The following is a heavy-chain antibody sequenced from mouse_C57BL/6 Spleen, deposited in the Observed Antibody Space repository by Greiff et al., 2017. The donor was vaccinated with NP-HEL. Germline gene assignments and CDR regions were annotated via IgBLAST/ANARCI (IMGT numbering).Heavy chain of an antibody. D-gene: IGHD1-1*01. Sequence: QVQLQQSGAELVKPGASVKISCKASGYAFSSYWMNWVKQRPGKGLEGIGQIYPGDGDTNYNGKFKGKATLTADKSSSTAYMQLSSLTSEDSAVYFCARPYYGSSYGAMDYWGQGTSVTVSS. CDR2: IYPGDGDT. CDR3: ARPYYGSSYGAMDY. J-gene: IGHJ4*01. V-gene: IGHV1-80*01. CDR1: GYAFSSYW.